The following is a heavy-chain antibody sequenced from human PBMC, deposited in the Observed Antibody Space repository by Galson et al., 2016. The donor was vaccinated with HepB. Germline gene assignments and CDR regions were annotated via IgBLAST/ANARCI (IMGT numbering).Heavy chain of an antibody. CDR3: ARDPGFRNGMNV. J-gene: IGHJ6*02. V-gene: IGHV3-53*01. CDR1: GFIVSNDY. CDR2: SYADDRT. Sequence: SLRLSCAASGFIVSNDYMNWVRQAPGKGLEWLSVSYADDRTYYAESVRGRFTISRDNSKNTLFLQMNNLSAEDTAVYYCARDPGFRNGMNVWGQGTTVTVSS.